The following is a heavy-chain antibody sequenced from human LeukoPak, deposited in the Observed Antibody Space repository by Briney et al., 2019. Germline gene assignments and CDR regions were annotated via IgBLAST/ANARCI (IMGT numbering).Heavy chain of an antibody. CDR2: INDDGSST. CDR1: GFTFSSYC. V-gene: IGHV3-74*01. J-gene: IGHJ5*01. Sequence: PGESLTLSCAVSGFTFSSYCMHWVRRAPGKGLVCVSYINDDGSSTNYADSVRGRFTISRDDAKKTLYLEMNSMRDGDTAVYSCVRGLDSWGLGTLVTVSS. CDR3: VRGLDS. D-gene: IGHD3-16*01.